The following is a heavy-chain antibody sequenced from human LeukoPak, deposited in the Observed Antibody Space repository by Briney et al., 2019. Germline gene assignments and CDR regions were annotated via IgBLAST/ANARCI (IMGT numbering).Heavy chain of an antibody. CDR1: GFTFSSYS. D-gene: IGHD2-8*01. J-gene: IGHJ2*01. Sequence: PGGSLRLSCAASGFTFSSYSMNWVRQAPGKGLEWVSSIRSRGSYTYYADSVKGRFTISRDNARNSLYLQMNSLRAEDTAVYYCSSTNSGGWYFDLWGRGTLVTVSS. CDR2: IRSRGSYT. CDR3: SSTNSGGWYFDL. V-gene: IGHV3-21*01.